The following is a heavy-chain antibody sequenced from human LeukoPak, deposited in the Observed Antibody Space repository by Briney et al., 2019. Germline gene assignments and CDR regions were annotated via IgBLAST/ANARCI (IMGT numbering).Heavy chain of an antibody. CDR3: AKDRDHTKPAAIASHSTQPSYYYYYMDV. Sequence: GGSLRLSCAASGFTFSTYAMSWVRQAPGKGLEWVSSISRSGSVTYYADSVKGRFTISRDNSKNTMFLQMKSLRAEDTAVYYCAKDRDHTKPAAIASHSTQPSYYYYYMDVWGKGTTVTVSS. CDR2: ISRSGSVT. J-gene: IGHJ6*03. CDR1: GFTFSTYA. V-gene: IGHV3-23*01. D-gene: IGHD2-2*02.